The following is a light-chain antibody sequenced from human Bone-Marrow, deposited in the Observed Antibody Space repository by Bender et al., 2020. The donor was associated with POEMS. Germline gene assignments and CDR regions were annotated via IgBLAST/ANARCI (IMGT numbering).Light chain of an antibody. Sequence: QSALSQPASVSGSPGQSITISCTGTSSNVGGYNYVSWYQHHAGRAPKLLIYEVTKRPSGVPDRFSGSKSGTTASLTISGLQADDEADYFCCSYAGTYSWVFGGGTKVTVL. CDR2: EVT. CDR1: SSNVGGYNY. V-gene: IGLV2-23*02. CDR3: CSYAGTYSWV. J-gene: IGLJ3*02.